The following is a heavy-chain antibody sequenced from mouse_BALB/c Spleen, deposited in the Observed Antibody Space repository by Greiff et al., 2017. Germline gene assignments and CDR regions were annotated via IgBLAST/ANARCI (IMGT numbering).Heavy chain of an antibody. CDR2: IDPENGNT. Sequence: EVQLQQSGAELVRPGALVKLSCKASGFNIKDYYMHWVKQRPEQGLEWIGWIDPENGNTIYDPKFQGKASITADTSSNTAYLQLSSLTSEDTAVYYCARYGAYYGNYSAYWGQGTLVTVSA. D-gene: IGHD2-10*01. V-gene: IGHV14-1*02. CDR1: GFNIKDYY. J-gene: IGHJ3*01. CDR3: ARYGAYYGNYSAY.